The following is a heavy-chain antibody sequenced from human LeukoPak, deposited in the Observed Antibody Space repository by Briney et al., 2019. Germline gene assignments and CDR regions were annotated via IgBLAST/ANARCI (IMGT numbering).Heavy chain of an antibody. V-gene: IGHV3-23*01. CDR3: AKFLRYSDSSGYNYFDY. Sequence: GGSLRLSCAASGFTFSSYAMSWVRQDPGKGLEWVSAFSGSGGSTYYADSVKGRFTISRDNSKNTVYLQMNSLRAEDTAVYYCAKFLRYSDSSGYNYFDYWGQGTLVTVSS. D-gene: IGHD3-22*01. J-gene: IGHJ4*02. CDR1: GFTFSSYA. CDR2: FSGSGGST.